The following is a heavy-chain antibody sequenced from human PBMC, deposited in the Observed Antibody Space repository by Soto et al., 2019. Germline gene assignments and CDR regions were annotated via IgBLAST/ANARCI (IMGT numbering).Heavy chain of an antibody. V-gene: IGHV4-59*01. CDR1: GGSISSYY. J-gene: IGHJ4*02. Sequence: SETLSLTCTVSGGSISSYYWTWIRQPPGKGLEWIGYINYSGSTNYNPSLKSRVTISVDTSKNQFSLKLSSVTAADTAVYYCATRDGHFDYWGQGTLVTVSS. CDR3: ATRDGHFDY. CDR2: INYSGST.